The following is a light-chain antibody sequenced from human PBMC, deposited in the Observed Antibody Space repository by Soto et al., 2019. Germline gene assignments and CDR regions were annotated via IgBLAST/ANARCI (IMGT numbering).Light chain of an antibody. J-gene: IGKJ4*01. CDR3: QQHSNSPLT. V-gene: IGKV3-11*01. Sequence: EIVLIHSPATLSLSPGARGTLSCRASQRVSSNLAWYKQNPGQAPRLLIFDASNRATGIPARFSGSGSGTDFTLTISSLEPEDFAVYYCQQHSNSPLTFGGGTKVDIK. CDR1: QRVSSN. CDR2: DAS.